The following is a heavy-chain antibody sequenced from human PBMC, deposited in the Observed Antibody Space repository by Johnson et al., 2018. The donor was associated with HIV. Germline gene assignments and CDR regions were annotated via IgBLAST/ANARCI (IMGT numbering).Heavy chain of an antibody. CDR1: GFTFSSYW. J-gene: IGHJ3*02. D-gene: IGHD3-22*01. CDR3: AKAGITMIVVGGMGAFDS. V-gene: IGHV3-23*04. Sequence: MQLVESGGGLVQPGGSLRLSCAASGFTFSSYWMHWVRQAPGKGLVWVSAISGSGGSTYYADSVKGRFTISRDNSKNTLYLQMNSLRAEDTAVYSCAKAGITMIVVGGMGAFDSWGQGTMVTVSS. CDR2: ISGSGGST.